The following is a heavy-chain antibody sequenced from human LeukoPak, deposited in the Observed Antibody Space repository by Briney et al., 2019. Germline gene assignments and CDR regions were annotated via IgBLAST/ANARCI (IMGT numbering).Heavy chain of an antibody. J-gene: IGHJ5*02. V-gene: IGHV7-4-1*02. Sequence: ASVKVSCKASGYTFTSYAMNWVRQAPGQGLEWMGCINSNTGNPTYAQGFKGRFVFSLDTSVSTAYLQISSLKAEDTAVYYCARGGICSGGSCYSRWFDLWGQGTLVTVSS. D-gene: IGHD2-15*01. CDR3: ARGGICSGGSCYSRWFDL. CDR2: INSNTGNP. CDR1: GYTFTSYA.